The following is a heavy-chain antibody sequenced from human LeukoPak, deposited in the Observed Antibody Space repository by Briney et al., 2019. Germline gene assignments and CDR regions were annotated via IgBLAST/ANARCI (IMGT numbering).Heavy chain of an antibody. Sequence: SETLSLTCAVYGGSFSGYYWSWIRQPPGKGLEWNGEINHSGSTNYNPSLKSRVTISVDTSKNQFSLKLSSVTAADTAVYYCAREGWGYCSSTSCYLDYWGQGTLVTVSS. D-gene: IGHD2-2*01. V-gene: IGHV4-34*01. CDR2: INHSGST. CDR3: AREGWGYCSSTSCYLDY. CDR1: GGSFSGYY. J-gene: IGHJ4*02.